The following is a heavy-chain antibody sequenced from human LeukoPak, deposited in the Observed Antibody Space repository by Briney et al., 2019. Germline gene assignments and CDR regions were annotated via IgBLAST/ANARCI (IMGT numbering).Heavy chain of an antibody. Sequence: PGGSLRLSFAASGFTVSSNYMSWVRQAPGKGLEWVSVIYSGGSTYYADSVKGRFTISRDNSKNTLYLQMNSLRAEDTAVYYCARDPAMTTVTSYYYYGMDVWGQGTTVTVSS. CDR2: IYSGGST. V-gene: IGHV3-66*01. CDR1: GFTVSSNY. D-gene: IGHD4-17*01. CDR3: ARDPAMTTVTSYYYYGMDV. J-gene: IGHJ6*02.